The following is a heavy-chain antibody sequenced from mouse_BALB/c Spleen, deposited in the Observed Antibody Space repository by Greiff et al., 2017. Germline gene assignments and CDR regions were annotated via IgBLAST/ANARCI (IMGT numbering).Heavy chain of an antibody. J-gene: IGHJ4*01. Sequence: EVKVEESGGGLVKPGGSLKLSCAASGFTFSDYYMYWVRQTPEKRLEWVATISDGGSYTYYPDSVKGRFTISRDNAKNNLYLQMSSLKSEDTAMYYCARSTLLRLRSAMDYWGQGTSVTVSS. V-gene: IGHV5-4*02. CDR2: ISDGGSYT. D-gene: IGHD1-2*01. CDR1: GFTFSDYY. CDR3: ARSTLLRLRSAMDY.